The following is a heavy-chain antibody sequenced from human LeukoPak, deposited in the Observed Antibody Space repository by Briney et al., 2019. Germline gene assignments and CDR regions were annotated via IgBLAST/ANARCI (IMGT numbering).Heavy chain of an antibody. V-gene: IGHV1-18*01. J-gene: IGHJ4*02. D-gene: IGHD3-22*01. CDR2: INAYNGNT. Sequence: ASVKVSCKASGYTFTSYGISWVRQAPGQGLEWMGWINAYNGNTNYAQKLQGRVTMTTDTSTNTAYMELRRLRSDDTAVYDLATRYYYDSSGYYPFDYWGQGTLVTVSS. CDR1: GYTFTSYG. CDR3: ATRYYYDSSGYYPFDY.